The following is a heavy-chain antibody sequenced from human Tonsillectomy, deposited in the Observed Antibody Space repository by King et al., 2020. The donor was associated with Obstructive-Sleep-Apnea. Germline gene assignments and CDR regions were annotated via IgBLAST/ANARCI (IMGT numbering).Heavy chain of an antibody. J-gene: IGHJ4*02. CDR2: ISSSSSYT. CDR3: ARDQVATQDDPLDY. Sequence: QLVQSGGRLVKPGGSLRLSCAASGFTFSDYYMSWIRQAPGKGLEWVSYISSSSSYTNYADSVKGRFTISRDNAKNSLYLQMNSLRAEDTAVYYCARDQVATQDDPLDYWGQGTLVTVSS. CDR1: GFTFSDYY. V-gene: IGHV3-11*06. D-gene: IGHD5-12*01.